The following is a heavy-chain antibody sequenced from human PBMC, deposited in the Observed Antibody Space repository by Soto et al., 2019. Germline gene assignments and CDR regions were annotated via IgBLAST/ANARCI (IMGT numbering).Heavy chain of an antibody. J-gene: IGHJ4*02. CDR2: IHHSGGP. D-gene: IGHD3-10*01. CDR3: ASYGSGSYYNGYYFDY. Sequence: SETLSLTCAVYGGSFSAYYWTWIRQSPGKELEWIGEIHHSGGPKYNPSLKSRVTISADTSKNQFSLELSSVTAADTAVYYCASYGSGSYYNGYYFDYWGQGTLVTVSS. CDR1: GGSFSAYY. V-gene: IGHV4-34*01.